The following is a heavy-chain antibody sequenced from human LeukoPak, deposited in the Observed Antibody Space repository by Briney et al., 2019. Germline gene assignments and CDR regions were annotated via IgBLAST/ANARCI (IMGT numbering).Heavy chain of an antibody. CDR3: ARDYGSGSYYKDWFDP. CDR1: GFTLRSYV. D-gene: IGHD3-10*01. Sequence: GGSLRLSCVASGFTLRSYVMNWVRQTPGKGLEWVSSISGSGGSTYYADSVKGRFTISRDNSKNSLYLQMNSLRAEDTAVYYCARDYGSGSYYKDWFDPWGQGTRVTVSS. CDR2: ISGSGGST. J-gene: IGHJ5*02. V-gene: IGHV3-23*01.